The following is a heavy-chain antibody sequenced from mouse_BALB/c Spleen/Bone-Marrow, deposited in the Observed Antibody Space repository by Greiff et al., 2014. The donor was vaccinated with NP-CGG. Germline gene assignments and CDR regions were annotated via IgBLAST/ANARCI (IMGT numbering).Heavy chain of an antibody. V-gene: IGHV1-9*01. CDR3: ARDHFDY. J-gene: IGHJ2*01. Sequence: VQLVESGAELMKPGASVKISCKATGYTFSSYWIEWIKQRPGHGLEWIGEILPGSVTTNYNGRFKGKATSTADTSSNTAYMQLSSLTSEDSAVYYCARDHFDYWGPGTTLTVSS. CDR1: GYTFSSYW. CDR2: ILPGSVTT.